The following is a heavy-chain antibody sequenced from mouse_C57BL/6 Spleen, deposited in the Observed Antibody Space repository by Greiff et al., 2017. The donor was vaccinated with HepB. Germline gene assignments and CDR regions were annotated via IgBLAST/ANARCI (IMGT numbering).Heavy chain of an antibody. V-gene: IGHV5-17*01. CDR2: ISSGSSTI. D-gene: IGHD2-1*01. CDR3: ARPGIYYGNHYFDY. CDR1: GFTFSDYG. J-gene: IGHJ2*01. Sequence: EVQGVESGGGLVKPGGSLKLSCAASGFTFSDYGMHWVRQAPEKGLEWVAYISSGSSTIYYADTVKGRFTISRDNAKNTLFLQMTSLRSEDTAMYYCARPGIYYGNHYFDYWGQGTTLTVSS.